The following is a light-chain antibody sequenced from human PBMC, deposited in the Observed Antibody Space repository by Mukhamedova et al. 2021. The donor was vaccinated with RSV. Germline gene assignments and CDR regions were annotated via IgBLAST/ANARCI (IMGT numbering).Light chain of an antibody. Sequence: QKPRQAPILVMYGKNNRPSGTPARFSGSKSGNTTSLIITGAQAEDEAEYYCQSRDISGNRHYVFGTGTKVTVL. J-gene: IGLJ1*01. CDR3: QSRDISGNRHYV. CDR2: GKN. V-gene: IGLV3-19*01.